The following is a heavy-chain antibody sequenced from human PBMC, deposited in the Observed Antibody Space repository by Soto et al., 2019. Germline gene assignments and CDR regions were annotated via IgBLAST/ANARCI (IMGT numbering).Heavy chain of an antibody. CDR1: GGSFSGYY. J-gene: IGHJ6*03. CDR3: ARGAIDLNDYYYYMDV. CDR2: INHSGST. D-gene: IGHD2-21*01. Sequence: SETLSLTCAVYGGSFSGYYWSWIRQPPGKGLEWIGEINHSGSTNYNPSLKSRVTISVDTSKNQFSLKLSSVTAADTAVYYCARGAIDLNDYYYYMDVWGKGTTVTVSS. V-gene: IGHV4-34*01.